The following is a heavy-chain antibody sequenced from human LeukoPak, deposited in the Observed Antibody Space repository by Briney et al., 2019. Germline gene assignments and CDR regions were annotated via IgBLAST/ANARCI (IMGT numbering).Heavy chain of an antibody. Sequence: ASVKVSCKASGYTFTNYYMHWVGQAPGQGLEWMGLINPTGTSTNYAQKFRGRVTMTRDTSTTTVYMELSSLRSEDTAVYYCAREESGGYFDYWGQGTLVTVSS. V-gene: IGHV1-46*01. CDR3: AREESGGYFDY. J-gene: IGHJ4*02. D-gene: IGHD2-8*02. CDR2: INPTGTST. CDR1: GYTFTNYY.